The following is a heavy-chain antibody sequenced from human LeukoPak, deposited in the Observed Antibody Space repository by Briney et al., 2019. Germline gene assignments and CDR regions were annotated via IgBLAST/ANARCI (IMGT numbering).Heavy chain of an antibody. Sequence: PGGSLRLSCAASGFIFSGHYMSWVRQAPGEGLEWVSLIYTSGTTTYADSVKGRFTISRDPSKDTLFLQMNRLRVEDTAVYYCARDKPGFLEGDMDVWGIGTTVTASS. CDR3: ARDKPGFLEGDMDV. CDR1: GFIFSGHY. D-gene: IGHD3-3*01. CDR2: IYTSGTT. V-gene: IGHV3-53*01. J-gene: IGHJ6*03.